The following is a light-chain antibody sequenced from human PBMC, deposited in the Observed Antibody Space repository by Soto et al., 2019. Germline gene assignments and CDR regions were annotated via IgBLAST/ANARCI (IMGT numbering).Light chain of an antibody. CDR1: SSDVGAYNY. Sequence: QSALTQPASVSGSPGQSITISCTGTSSDVGAYNYVSWYQQHPGKAPKLMIHEVSKRPSGVSNRFSGSKSGNTASLTISGLQAEDEADYYCGSYTSSSTPYVFGTGTKLTVL. J-gene: IGLJ1*01. CDR3: GSYTSSSTPYV. V-gene: IGLV2-14*01. CDR2: EVS.